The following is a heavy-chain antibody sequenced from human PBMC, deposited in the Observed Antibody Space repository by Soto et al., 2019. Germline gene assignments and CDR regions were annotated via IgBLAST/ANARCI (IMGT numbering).Heavy chain of an antibody. V-gene: IGHV3-30*18. CDR3: AKDYGDYNFNYGMDV. D-gene: IGHD4-17*01. Sequence: GGSLRLSCAASGFRFSAYAMHWVRQAPGKGLEWVAVISYEGSNRFYADSVKGRFTVSRDNSKNMVYLQMNSLRGEDTAVFYCAKDYGDYNFNYGMDVWGQGTTVTVSS. CDR2: ISYEGSNR. CDR1: GFRFSAYA. J-gene: IGHJ6*02.